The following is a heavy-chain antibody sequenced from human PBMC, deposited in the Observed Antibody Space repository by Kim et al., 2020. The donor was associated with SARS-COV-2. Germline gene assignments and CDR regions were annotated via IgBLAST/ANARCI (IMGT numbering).Heavy chain of an antibody. D-gene: IGHD3-22*01. CDR3: ARDYNYYDSSDNDY. V-gene: IGHV3-7*01. J-gene: IGHJ4*02. Sequence: VDSVKVRFTISRDNAKNSLYLQMNSLRAEDTAVYYCARDYNYYDSSDNDYWGQGTLVTVSS.